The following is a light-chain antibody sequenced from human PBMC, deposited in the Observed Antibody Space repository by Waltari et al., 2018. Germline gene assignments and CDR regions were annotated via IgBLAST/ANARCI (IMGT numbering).Light chain of an antibody. V-gene: IGKV1-39*01. J-gene: IGKJ1*01. Sequence: TQPPQSPSSLSASVGDRATITCRASQTISNYLNWYQQKPGKVPKLLIFAASSLQSGVPSRFSGSGSGTDFTLTISSLESEDFATYYCQQSYTSPRTFGQGTKVEI. CDR3: QQSYTSPRT. CDR2: AAS. CDR1: QTISNY.